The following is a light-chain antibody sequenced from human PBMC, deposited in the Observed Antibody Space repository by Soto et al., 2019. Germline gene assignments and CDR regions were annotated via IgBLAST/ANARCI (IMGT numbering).Light chain of an antibody. CDR3: SSYTSSSTLV. J-gene: IGLJ3*02. CDR1: SGDDGGYNY. V-gene: IGLV2-14*01. Sequence: QSVLTQPASVSGSPGQSISISCTGTSGDDGGYNYVSWYQQHPGKAPKLMIYDVSNRPSGVSSRFSGSKSGNTASLTISGLQAEDEADYYCSSYTSSSTLVFGGGTKLTVL. CDR2: DVS.